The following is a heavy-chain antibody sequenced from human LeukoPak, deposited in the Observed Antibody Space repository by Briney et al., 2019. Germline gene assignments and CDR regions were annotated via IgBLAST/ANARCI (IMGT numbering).Heavy chain of an antibody. CDR3: ARVGAFDYDSSSPIKGAFDM. CDR2: INPKSGGT. J-gene: IGHJ3*02. D-gene: IGHD3-22*01. V-gene: IGHV1-2*02. CDR1: GYNFTDYY. Sequence: ASVKVSCKASGYNFTDYYIHWVRQAPGQRLEWMGWINPKSGGTFYGQTFQGRITMTRDTSISTAYMELSRLTFDDTAVYYCARVGAFDYDSSSPIKGAFDMWGQGTMVTVS.